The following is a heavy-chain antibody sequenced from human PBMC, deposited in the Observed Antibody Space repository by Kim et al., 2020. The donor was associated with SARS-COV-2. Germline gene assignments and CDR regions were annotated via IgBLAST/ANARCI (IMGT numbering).Heavy chain of an antibody. D-gene: IGHD5-12*01. J-gene: IGHJ3*02. Sequence: KFPGRVTITADKSTSTAYMELSSLRSEDTAVYYCARGAVEMATQWNAFDIWGQGTMVTVSS. V-gene: IGHV1-69*04. CDR3: ARGAVEMATQWNAFDI.